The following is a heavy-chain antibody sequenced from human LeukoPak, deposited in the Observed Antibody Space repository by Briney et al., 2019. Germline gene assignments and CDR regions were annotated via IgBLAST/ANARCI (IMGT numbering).Heavy chain of an antibody. CDR2: IIPIFGTA. J-gene: IGHJ4*02. V-gene: IGHV1-69*05. D-gene: IGHD1-26*01. CDR1: GGTFSSYA. CDR3: AREIVGATREGFFDY. Sequence: SVKVSYKASGGTFSSYAISWVRQAPGQGLEWMGGIIPIFGTANYAQKFQGRVTITTDESTSTAYMELSSLRSEDTAVYYCAREIVGATREGFFDYWGQGTLVTVSS.